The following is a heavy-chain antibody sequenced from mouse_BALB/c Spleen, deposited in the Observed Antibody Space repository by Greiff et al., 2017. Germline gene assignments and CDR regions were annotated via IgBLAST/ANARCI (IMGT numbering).Heavy chain of an antibody. Sequence: VHLVESGPGLVAPSQSLSITCTVSGFSLTSYDISWIRQPPGKGLEWLGVIWTGGGTNYNSAFMSRLSISKDNSKSQVFLKMNSLQTDDTAIYYCVRCDGYYYAMDYWGQGTSVTVSS. V-gene: IGHV2-9-2*01. CDR2: IWTGGGT. D-gene: IGHD2-3*01. J-gene: IGHJ4*01. CDR1: GFSLTSYD. CDR3: VRCDGYYYAMDY.